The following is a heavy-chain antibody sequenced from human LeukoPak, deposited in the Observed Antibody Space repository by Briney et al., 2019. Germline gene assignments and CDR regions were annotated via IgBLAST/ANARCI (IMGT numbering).Heavy chain of an antibody. Sequence: ASVKVSCKASGYIFTTYFMHWLRQAPGQGLEWMGRISAYNGNTNYAQKLQGRVTMTTDTSTSTAYMELRSLRSDDTAVYYCARRGRGVASGYDYWGQGTLVTVSS. CDR1: GYIFTTYF. D-gene: IGHD3-3*01. CDR2: ISAYNGNT. J-gene: IGHJ4*02. V-gene: IGHV1-18*04. CDR3: ARRGRGVASGYDY.